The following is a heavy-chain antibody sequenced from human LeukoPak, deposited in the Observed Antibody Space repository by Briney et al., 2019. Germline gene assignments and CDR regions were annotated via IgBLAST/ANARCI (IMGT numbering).Heavy chain of an antibody. CDR1: GFTFSSYW. CDR3: ARDRGGLTTVVTSGLAFDI. V-gene: IGHV3-7*01. D-gene: IGHD4-23*01. J-gene: IGHJ3*02. CDR2: IKQDGSEK. Sequence: GGSLRLCCAASGFTFSSYWMSWVRQAPGKGLEWVANIKQDGSEKYYVDSVKGRFTISRDNAKNSLYLQMNSLRAEDTAVYYCARDRGGLTTVVTSGLAFDIWGQGTMVTVSS.